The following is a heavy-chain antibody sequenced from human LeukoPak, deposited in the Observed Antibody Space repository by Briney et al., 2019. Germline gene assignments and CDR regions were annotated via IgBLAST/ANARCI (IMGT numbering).Heavy chain of an antibody. J-gene: IGHJ6*02. CDR1: GFTFSSYA. D-gene: IGHD3-3*01. Sequence: KAGGSLRLSCAASGFTFSSYAMSWVRQAPGKGLEWVSAISGSGGSTYYADSVKGRFTISRDNSKNSLFLQMNSLRAEDTAVYYCAREVFDFWSGYSYGMDVWGQGTTVTVSS. CDR3: AREVFDFWSGYSYGMDV. V-gene: IGHV3-23*01. CDR2: ISGSGGST.